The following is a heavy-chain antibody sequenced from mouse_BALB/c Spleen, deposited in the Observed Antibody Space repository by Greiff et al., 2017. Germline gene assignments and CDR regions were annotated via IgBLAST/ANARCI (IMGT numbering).Heavy chain of an antibody. D-gene: IGHD4-1*01. J-gene: IGHJ4*01. CDR1: GYAFTNYL. CDR2: INPGSGGT. V-gene: IGHV1-54*01. CDR3: ARETGTPYYYAMDY. Sequence: QVQLQQSGAELVRPGTSVKVSCKASGYAFTNYLIEWVKQRPGQGLEWIGVINPGSGGTNYNEKFKGKATLTADKSSSTAYMQLSSLTSDDSAVYFCARETGTPYYYAMDYWGQGTSVTVSS.